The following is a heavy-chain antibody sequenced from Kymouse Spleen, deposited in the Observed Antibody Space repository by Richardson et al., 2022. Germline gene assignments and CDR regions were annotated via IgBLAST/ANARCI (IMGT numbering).Heavy chain of an antibody. CDR1: GFTFSSYS. D-gene: IGHD4-17*01. Sequence: EVQLVESGGGLVKPGGSLRLSCAASGFTFSSYSMNWVRQAPGKGLEWVSSISSSSSYIYYADSVKGRFTISRDNAKNSLYLQMNSLRAEDTAVYYCARWDGDSSWYGMDVWGQGTTVTVSS. CDR2: ISSSSSYI. J-gene: IGHJ6*02. CDR3: ARWDGDSSWYGMDV. V-gene: IGHV3-21*03.